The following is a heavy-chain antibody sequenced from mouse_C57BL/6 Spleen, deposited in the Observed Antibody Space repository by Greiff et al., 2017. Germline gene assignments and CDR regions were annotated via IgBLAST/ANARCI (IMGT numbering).Heavy chain of an antibody. CDR3: TRWGTTALRGFAY. CDR2: IDPETGGT. CDR1: GYTFTDYE. Sequence: VKLQESGAELVRPGASVTLSCKASGYTFTDYEMHWVKQTPVHGLEWIGAIDPETGGTAYNQKFKGKAILTADKSASTAYMELRSLTSEDSAVYYCTRWGTTALRGFAYWGQGTLVTVSA. V-gene: IGHV1-15*01. D-gene: IGHD1-2*01. J-gene: IGHJ3*01.